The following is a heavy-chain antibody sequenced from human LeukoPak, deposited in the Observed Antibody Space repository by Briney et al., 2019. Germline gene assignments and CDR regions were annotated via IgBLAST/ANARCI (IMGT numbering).Heavy chain of an antibody. J-gene: IGHJ4*02. V-gene: IGHV4-31*03. D-gene: IGHD1-1*01. CDR3: ARRSGTEERGYFDY. Sequence: SETLSLTCTVSGGSISSGGYYWSWIRQPPGKGLEWIGYIYYSGSTYYNPSLKSRVTISVDTSKNQFSLKLSSVTAADTAVYYCARRSGTEERGYFDYWGQGTLVTVSS. CDR1: GGSISSGGYY. CDR2: IYYSGST.